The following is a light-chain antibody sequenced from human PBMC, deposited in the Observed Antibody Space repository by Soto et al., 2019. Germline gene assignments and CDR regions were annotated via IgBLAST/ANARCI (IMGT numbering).Light chain of an antibody. CDR1: PSVLYSSNNKNY. V-gene: IGKV4-1*01. CDR2: WAS. Sequence: IVTTQSPDSLSVSPGERATINCKSSPSVLYSSNNKNYLAWYQQKPGQPPKLLLFWASTRESGVPDRFTGSGSGTDFTLTISSLQAEDVAVYFCQQYYSSPRTFGQGTKVEIK. J-gene: IGKJ1*01. CDR3: QQYYSSPRT.